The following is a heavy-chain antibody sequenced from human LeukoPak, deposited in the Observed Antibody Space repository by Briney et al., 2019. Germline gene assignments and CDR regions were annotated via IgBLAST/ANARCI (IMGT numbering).Heavy chain of an antibody. CDR1: GFTFSSYW. CDR3: AREWLRQGRNFDY. D-gene: IGHD5-12*01. CDR2: IKQDGSEK. Sequence: GGSLRLSCAASGFTFSSYWMSWVRQAPGKGLEWVANIKQDGSEKYYVDSVKGRFTISRDNAKNSLYLQMNSLRAEDTAVYYCAREWLRQGRNFDYWGQGTLVTVSS. V-gene: IGHV3-7*01. J-gene: IGHJ4*02.